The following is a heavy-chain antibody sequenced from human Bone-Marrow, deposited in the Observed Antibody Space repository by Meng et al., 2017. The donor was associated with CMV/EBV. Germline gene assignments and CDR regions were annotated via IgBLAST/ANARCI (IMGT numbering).Heavy chain of an antibody. CDR2: ISSDDRTK. CDR1: GFNFGTYG. D-gene: IGHD3-3*01. Sequence: GESLKISCVASGFNFGTYGLNWVRQAPGRGLEWISFISSDDRTKTYADSVKGRFIISRDNAKNSVSLEMRSLRVEDTALYYCARADRDYDFWSGYYTLFDYWGQGTLVTVSS. V-gene: IGHV3-48*04. J-gene: IGHJ4*02. CDR3: ARADRDYDFWSGYYTLFDY.